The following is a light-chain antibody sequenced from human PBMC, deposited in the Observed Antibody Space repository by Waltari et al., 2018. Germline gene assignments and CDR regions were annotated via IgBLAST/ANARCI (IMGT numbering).Light chain of an antibody. Sequence: DFVMTQSPDSLAVSLGERATINCKSSQSVLYSSNNKNYLAWYQQKPGQPPQLLIYLGSNRASGVPDRFSGSGSGTDFTLKISRVEAEDVGVYYCMQALKDPLTFGGGTMVEI. CDR1: QSVLYSSNNKNY. CDR3: MQALKDPLT. J-gene: IGKJ4*01. V-gene: IGKV4-1*01. CDR2: LGS.